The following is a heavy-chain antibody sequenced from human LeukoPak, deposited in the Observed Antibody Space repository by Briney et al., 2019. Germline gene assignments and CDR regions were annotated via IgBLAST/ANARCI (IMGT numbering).Heavy chain of an antibody. CDR3: ARDRIWLSPYYYYMDV. V-gene: IGHV4-61*01. J-gene: IGHJ6*03. D-gene: IGHD5-12*01. CDR2: IYYSGST. Sequence: PSETLSLTCTVSGVFITSGIYYWSWIRQPPGKGLEWIGYIYYSGSTNYNPSLKSRVTMSVDTSKNQFSLKLSSVTAADTAVYYCARDRIWLSPYYYYMDVWGKGTTVTVSS. CDR1: GVFITSGIYY.